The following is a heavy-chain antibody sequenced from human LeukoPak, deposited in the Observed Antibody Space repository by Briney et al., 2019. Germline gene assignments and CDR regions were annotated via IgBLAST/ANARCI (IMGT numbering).Heavy chain of an antibody. CDR3: ARVSSSRTSYYYYYMDV. V-gene: IGHV4-39*01. D-gene: IGHD6-13*01. CDR2: IYYSGST. J-gene: IGHJ6*03. Sequence: KPSETLSLTCTVSGGSISSSSYYWGWIRQPPGKGLEWIGSIYYSGSTYYNPSLKSRVTISVDTSKNQFSLKLSSVTAADTAVYYCARVSSSRTSYYYYYMDVWGKGTTVTVSS. CDR1: GGSISSSSYY.